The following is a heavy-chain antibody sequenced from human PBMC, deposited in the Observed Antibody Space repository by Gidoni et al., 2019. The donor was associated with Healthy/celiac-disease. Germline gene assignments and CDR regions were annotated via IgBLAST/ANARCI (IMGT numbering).Heavy chain of an antibody. CDR3: ARDYAPHSGWDLSY. CDR2: IIPIFGTA. V-gene: IGHV1-69*06. Sequence: QVQLVQSGAEGKKPGSSVKVSCKASGCTFSSYAISWVRQAPGQGLEWMGGIIPIFGTANYAQKFQGRVTITADKSTSTAYMELSSLRSEDTAVYYCARDYAPHSGWDLSYWGQGTLVTVSS. D-gene: IGHD6-19*01. CDR1: GCTFSSYA. J-gene: IGHJ4*02.